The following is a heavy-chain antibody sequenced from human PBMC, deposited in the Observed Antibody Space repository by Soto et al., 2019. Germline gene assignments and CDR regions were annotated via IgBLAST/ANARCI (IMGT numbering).Heavy chain of an antibody. V-gene: IGHV3-64D*08. J-gene: IGHJ5*02. D-gene: IGHD3-3*01. CDR3: VKGPLITIFGVVIRLSWFDP. CDR1: GFTFSSYA. Sequence: PGGSLRLSCSASGFTFSSYAMHWVRQAPGKGLEYVSAISSNGGSTYYADSVKGRFTISRDNSKNTLYLQMSSLRAEDTAVYYCVKGPLITIFGVVIRLSWFDPWGQGTLVTVSS. CDR2: ISSNGGST.